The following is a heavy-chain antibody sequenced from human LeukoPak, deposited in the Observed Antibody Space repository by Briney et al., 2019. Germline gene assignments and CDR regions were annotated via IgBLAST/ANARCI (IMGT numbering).Heavy chain of an antibody. CDR2: INTNTGNP. V-gene: IGHV7-4-1*02. J-gene: IGHJ4*02. CDR1: GYTFTSYG. CDR3: ARRYSSGYVDY. D-gene: IGHD3-22*01. Sequence: ASVKVSCKASGYTFTSYGISWVRQAPGQRPEWMGRINTNTGNPTHAQGFTGRFVFSLDTSVTTAYLQISSLKAEDTAMYYCARRYSSGYVDYWGQGTLVTVSS.